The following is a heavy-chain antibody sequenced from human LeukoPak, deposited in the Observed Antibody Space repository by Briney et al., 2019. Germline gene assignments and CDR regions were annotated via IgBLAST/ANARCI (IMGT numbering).Heavy chain of an antibody. CDR1: GYTFTSYA. CDR2: INTNTGNP. CDR3: ATSTVVTPPYYYGMDV. V-gene: IGHV7-4-1*02. Sequence: ASVKVSCKASGYTFTSYAMSWVRQAPGQGLEWMGWINTNTGNPTYAQGFTGRFVFSLDTSVSTAYLQISSLKAEDTAVYYCATSTVVTPPYYYGMDVWGQGTTVTVSS. J-gene: IGHJ6*02. D-gene: IGHD4-23*01.